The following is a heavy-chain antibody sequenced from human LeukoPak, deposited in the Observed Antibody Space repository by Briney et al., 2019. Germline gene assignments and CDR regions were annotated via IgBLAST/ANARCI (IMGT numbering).Heavy chain of an antibody. V-gene: IGHV3-23*01. CDR3: ASQYRGSYYALGC. Sequence: GGSLRLSCAASGFTFSSYAMSWVRQAPGKGLEWVSAISGSGGTTYYADSVEGRFTISRDNSKNTLYLQMNSLRAEDTAVYYCASQYRGSYYALGCWGQGTLVTVSS. CDR2: ISGSGGTT. J-gene: IGHJ4*02. CDR1: GFTFSSYA. D-gene: IGHD1-26*01.